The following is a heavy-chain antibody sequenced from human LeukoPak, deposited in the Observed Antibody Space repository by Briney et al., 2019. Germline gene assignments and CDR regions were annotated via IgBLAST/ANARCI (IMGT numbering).Heavy chain of an antibody. V-gene: IGHV3-48*02. CDR1: GLTFSTSG. CDR2: INPGSFSI. CDR3: ARELRILEWSKDGSFDL. Sequence: GGSLRLSCAASGLTFSTSGMHWVRQTPGTGLEWLSYINPGSFSIYYADSVRGRFTISRDNAKNSLYLQMNSLRDEDTAVYYCARELRILEWSKDGSFDLWGQGTMVTVSS. D-gene: IGHD3-3*01. J-gene: IGHJ3*01.